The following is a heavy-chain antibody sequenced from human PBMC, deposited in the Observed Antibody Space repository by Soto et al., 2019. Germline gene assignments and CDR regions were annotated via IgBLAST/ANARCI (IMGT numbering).Heavy chain of an antibody. Sequence: QVHLVQSGAEVTKAGSSVKVSCKASGGTFSSHAFSWVRQAPGQGLEWVGGIIPIFETANYAQEFQGRVTISADESTKTVILELNNVRTDDTAIYFCAIGDRSSWIGNRWVPGTQVTVS. CDR1: GGTFSSHA. V-gene: IGHV1-69*01. D-gene: IGHD6-6*01. J-gene: IGHJ4*02. CDR2: IIPIFETA. CDR3: AIGDRSSWIGNR.